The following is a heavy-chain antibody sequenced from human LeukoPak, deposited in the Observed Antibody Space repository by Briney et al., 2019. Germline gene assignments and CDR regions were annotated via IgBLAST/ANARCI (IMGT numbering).Heavy chain of an antibody. CDR3: ARAWGSSGTADY. CDR2: IYYSGST. D-gene: IGHD3-22*01. Sequence: SETLSLTCTVSGGSISSYYWSWIRQPPGKGLEWIGYIYYSGSTNYNPSLKSRVTISGDTSKNQFSLKLRSARAGDTAVYYGARAWGSSGTADYWGQGNLVTVSS. J-gene: IGHJ4*02. V-gene: IGHV4-59*01. CDR1: GGSISSYY.